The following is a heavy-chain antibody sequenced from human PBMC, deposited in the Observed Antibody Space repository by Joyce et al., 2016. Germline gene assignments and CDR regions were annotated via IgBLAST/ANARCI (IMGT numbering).Heavy chain of an antibody. CDR3: ANLVPCGNGICEDFDY. D-gene: IGHD4-23*01. V-gene: IGHV5-10-1*03. Sequence: EVQLVQSGAEVKKPGESLTISCKVSGYSFTNYWITWVRQMPGRALECMRHIDPVHSYTYDSPSFQGHVTISVDRSSSTAYLQWNSLKASDTAIYYCANLVPCGNGICEDFDYWGQGTLVTVSS. CDR1: GYSFTNYW. J-gene: IGHJ4*02. CDR2: IDPVHSYT.